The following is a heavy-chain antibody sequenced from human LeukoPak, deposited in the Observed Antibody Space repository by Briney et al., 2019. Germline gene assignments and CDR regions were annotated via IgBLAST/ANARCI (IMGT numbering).Heavy chain of an antibody. CDR2: IIPIFGTA. Sequence: SVKVSCKASGYTFTSYDINWVRQATGQGLEWMGRIIPIFGTANYAQKFQGRVTITTDESTSTAYMELSSLRSEDTAVYYCASTRGSGSYFYFDYWGQGTLVTVSS. D-gene: IGHD3-10*01. J-gene: IGHJ4*02. CDR3: ASTRGSGSYFYFDY. CDR1: GYTFTSYD. V-gene: IGHV1-69*05.